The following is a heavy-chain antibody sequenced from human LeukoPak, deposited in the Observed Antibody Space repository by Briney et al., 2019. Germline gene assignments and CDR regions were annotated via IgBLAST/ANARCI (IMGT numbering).Heavy chain of an antibody. CDR1: GFTFSTSW. J-gene: IGHJ4*02. Sequence: PGGSLRLSCAASGFTFSTSWMDWVRQAPGKGLEWVAYIKQDGSEKYYVDSVKGRFTISRDNAKNSLFLQMNSLRVDDTAVYYCARDLNTGYWGQGTLVTVSS. V-gene: IGHV3-7*03. D-gene: IGHD4-17*01. CDR2: IKQDGSEK. CDR3: ARDLNTGY.